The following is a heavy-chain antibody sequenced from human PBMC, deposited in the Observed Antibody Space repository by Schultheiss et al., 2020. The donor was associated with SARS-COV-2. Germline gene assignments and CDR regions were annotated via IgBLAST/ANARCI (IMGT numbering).Heavy chain of an antibody. D-gene: IGHD1-1*01. CDR1: GFTFSSYE. V-gene: IGHV3-48*03. J-gene: IGHJ3*02. CDR3: ARDRGTGTMHDAFDI. CDR2: ISSSGSTI. Sequence: GGSLRLSCAASGFTFSSYEMNWVRQAPGKGLEWVSYISSSGSTIYYADSVKGRFTISRDNAKNSLYLQMNSLRAEDTAVYYCARDRGTGTMHDAFDILGQGTMVTVSS.